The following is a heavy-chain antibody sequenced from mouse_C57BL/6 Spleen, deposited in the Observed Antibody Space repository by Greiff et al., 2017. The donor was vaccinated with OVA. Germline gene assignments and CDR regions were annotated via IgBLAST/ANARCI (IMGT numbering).Heavy chain of an antibody. CDR2: ISYDGSN. D-gene: IGHD1-1*02. CDR1: GYSITSGYY. CDR3: ARDLVPVGWFAY. V-gene: IGHV3-6*01. Sequence: EVQLVESGPGLVKPSQSLSLTCSVTGYSITSGYYWNWIRQFPGNKLEWMGYISYDGSNNYNPSLKNRISITRDTSKNQFFLKLNSVTTEDTATYYCARDLVPVGWFAYWGQGTLVTVSA. J-gene: IGHJ3*01.